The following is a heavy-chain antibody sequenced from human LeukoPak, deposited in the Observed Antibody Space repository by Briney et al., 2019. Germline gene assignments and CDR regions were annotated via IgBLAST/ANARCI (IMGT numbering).Heavy chain of an antibody. D-gene: IGHD5-12*01. CDR2: IIPMFGTT. J-gene: IGHJ4*01. Sequence: ASVKVSCKASGGTFGSYAINWVRQAPGQGLEWMGGIIPMFGTTHFAQNFQGRVTITADESTSTVFMEVGSLRSEDRAVYYCARQKADAGYDSPFDLWGHGTLVTVSS. CDR1: GGTFGSYA. CDR3: ARQKADAGYDSPFDL. V-gene: IGHV1-69*01.